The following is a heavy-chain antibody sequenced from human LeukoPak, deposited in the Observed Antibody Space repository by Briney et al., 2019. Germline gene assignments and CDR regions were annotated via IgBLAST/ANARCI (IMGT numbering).Heavy chain of an antibody. Sequence: GGSLRLSCAASGFTFSSYSMNWVRQAPGKGLEWVSSISSSSSYIYYADSVKGRFNISRDNAKNSLYLQMNSLRAEDTAVYYCAAGVAVAGTFYWGQGTLVTVSS. CDR3: AAGVAVAGTFY. J-gene: IGHJ4*02. CDR1: GFTFSSYS. CDR2: ISSSSSYI. D-gene: IGHD6-19*01. V-gene: IGHV3-21*01.